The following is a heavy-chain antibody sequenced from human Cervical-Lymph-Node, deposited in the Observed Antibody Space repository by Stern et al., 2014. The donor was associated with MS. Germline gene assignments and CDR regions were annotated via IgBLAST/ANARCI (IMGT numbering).Heavy chain of an antibody. CDR3: ARDDVPMYGDNDAFDV. V-gene: IGHV3-48*01. CDR2: ISSSSSNI. Sequence: EVQLVESGGGLEQPGGSLRLSCAASGFTFRSYGMNWVRQAPGKGLEWVSYISSSSSNIYYADSVKGRFAISRNNAKNSLFLQMNSLRAEDTAIYYCARDDVPMYGDNDAFDVWGQGTMVTVSS. CDR1: GFTFRSYG. D-gene: IGHD4-17*01. J-gene: IGHJ3*01.